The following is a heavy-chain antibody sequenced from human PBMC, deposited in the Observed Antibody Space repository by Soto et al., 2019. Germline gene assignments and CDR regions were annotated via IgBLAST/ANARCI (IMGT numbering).Heavy chain of an antibody. V-gene: IGHV4-59*08. CDR1: GGSISSYY. Sequence: SETLSLTCTVSGGSISSYYWSCIRQPPGKGLEWIGYIYYSGSTNYNPSLKSRVTISVDTSKNQFSLKLSSVTAADTAVYYCARQIVGSIVPRDLFDFWGQGSLVTVSS. J-gene: IGHJ4*01. CDR2: IYYSGST. D-gene: IGHD2-21*01. CDR3: ARQIVGSIVPRDLFDF.